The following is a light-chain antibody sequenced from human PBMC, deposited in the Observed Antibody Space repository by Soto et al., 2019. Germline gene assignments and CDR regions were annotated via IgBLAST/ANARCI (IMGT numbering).Light chain of an antibody. CDR3: SSYTTSSTYV. Sequence: QSVLTQPASASGSPGQSIAISCTGTSSDVGGYNYVSWYQQHPGKAPKLILCDVSNRPSGVSDRFSGSKSGNTASLTISGLQTEDEADYYCSSYTTSSTYVFGTGTKVTVL. CDR1: SSDVGGYNY. V-gene: IGLV2-14*01. J-gene: IGLJ1*01. CDR2: DVS.